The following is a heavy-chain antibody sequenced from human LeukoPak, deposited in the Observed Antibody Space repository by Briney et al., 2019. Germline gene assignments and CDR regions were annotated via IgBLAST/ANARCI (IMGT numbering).Heavy chain of an antibody. Sequence: GGSLRLSCAASGFTMSHYGVSWVRQAPGKGLEWVSGISGSGDNTYYADSVKGRFTISRDNSKNALYVQVNSLGTEDTAAYYCAKGSYYDSSGSFYFDYWGQGTLVTVSS. CDR3: AKGSYYDSSGSFYFDY. CDR1: GFTMSHYG. D-gene: IGHD3-22*01. V-gene: IGHV3-23*01. J-gene: IGHJ4*02. CDR2: ISGSGDNT.